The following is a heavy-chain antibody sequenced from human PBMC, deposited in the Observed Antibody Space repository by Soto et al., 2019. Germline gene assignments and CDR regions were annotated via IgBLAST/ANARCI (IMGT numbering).Heavy chain of an antibody. CDR3: ARDPSVANYWYFDL. Sequence: QVQLQESGPGLVKPSQTLSLTCTVSGGPISSGGNYWSWIRQHPGKGLEWIGYIYYRGSTYYNPSLKSRVTISVDTSKNQFSVKLSSVTAADTAVYYCARDPSVANYWYFDLWGRGTLVTVSS. D-gene: IGHD2-15*01. CDR2: IYYRGST. CDR1: GGPISSGGNY. V-gene: IGHV4-31*03. J-gene: IGHJ2*01.